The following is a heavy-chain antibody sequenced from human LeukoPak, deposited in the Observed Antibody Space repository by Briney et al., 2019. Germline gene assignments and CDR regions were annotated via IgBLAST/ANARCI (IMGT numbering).Heavy chain of an antibody. D-gene: IGHD3-22*01. J-gene: IGHJ4*02. CDR2: FYAMGTA. V-gene: IGHV4-4*07. CDR1: GRSISNYY. CDR3: VIDERPSGYPDY. Sequence: PSDTLSLTCTVSGRSISNYYWRWLRHPAGKALGWIGRFYAMGTADYTHSIRSRVSLSGDESKNQLSLKVYSVTAADTAVYYCVIDERPSGYPDYWGQGTLVTVSA.